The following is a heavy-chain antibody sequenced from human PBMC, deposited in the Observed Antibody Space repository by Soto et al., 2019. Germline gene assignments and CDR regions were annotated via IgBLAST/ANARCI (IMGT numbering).Heavy chain of an antibody. CDR3: ARRSVSHSNAFDF. V-gene: IGHV1-69*01. CDR1: GGTFRNLA. J-gene: IGHJ3*01. Sequence: QVQLVQSGAEVKKPGSSVKVSCKASGGTFRNLAINWVRQAPGQGLEWMGGFIPIIGGGINAQKFQGRVTITSDESPSTAYMELSSLKSEDTAMYFCARRSVSHSNAFDFWGKGTMVTVSS. D-gene: IGHD2-15*01. CDR2: FIPIIGGG.